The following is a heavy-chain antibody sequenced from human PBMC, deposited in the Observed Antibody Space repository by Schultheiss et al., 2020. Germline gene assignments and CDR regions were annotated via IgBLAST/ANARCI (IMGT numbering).Heavy chain of an antibody. D-gene: IGHD4-17*01. CDR1: GFTFSSYA. V-gene: IGHV3-30*03. CDR2: ISYDGTSK. J-gene: IGHJ3*02. CDR3: ARSREGDYGDYPGAFDI. Sequence: GGSLRLSCSASGFTFSSYAMHWVRQAPGKGLEWVAVISYDGTSKYHADSVKGRFTISRDNSKNTLYLQMNSLRAEDTAVYYCARSREGDYGDYPGAFDIWGQGTMVTVSS.